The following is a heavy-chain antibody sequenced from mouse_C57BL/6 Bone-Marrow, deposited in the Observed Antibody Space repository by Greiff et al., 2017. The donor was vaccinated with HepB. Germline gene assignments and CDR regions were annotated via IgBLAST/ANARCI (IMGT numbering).Heavy chain of an antibody. V-gene: IGHV5-15*01. D-gene: IGHD1-1*01. Sequence: EVQRVESGGGLVQPGGSLKLSCAASGFTFSDYGMAWVRQAPRKGPEWVAFISNLAYSIYYADTVTGRFTISRENAKNTLYLEMSSLRFEDTAMYYCARKGDYYGSSYWYFDVWGTGTTVTVSS. CDR2: ISNLAYSI. J-gene: IGHJ1*03. CDR1: GFTFSDYG. CDR3: ARKGDYYGSSYWYFDV.